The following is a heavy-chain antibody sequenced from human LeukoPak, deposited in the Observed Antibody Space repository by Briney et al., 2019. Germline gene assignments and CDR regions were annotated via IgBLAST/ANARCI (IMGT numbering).Heavy chain of an antibody. V-gene: IGHV3-48*04. D-gene: IGHD5-24*01. Sequence: PGGSLRLSCAASGFTFSSYSMNWVRQAPGKGLEWVSHITASGTAMFYADSVKGRFTSSRDNAKNSVYLQMNSLRAEDTAVYYCARDSRYGRWLQSGPLDPWGQGTLVTVSS. J-gene: IGHJ5*02. CDR3: ARDSRYGRWLQSGPLDP. CDR1: GFTFSSYS. CDR2: ITASGTAM.